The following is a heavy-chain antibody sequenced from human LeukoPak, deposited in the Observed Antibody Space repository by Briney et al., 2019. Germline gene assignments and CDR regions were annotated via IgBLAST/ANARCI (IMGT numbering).Heavy chain of an antibody. V-gene: IGHV3-7*04. Sequence: GGSLRLSCAASGFIFSHYWMSWVRQAPGMGLEWVANIKEDGSEKYYVDSVKGRFTISRDNAKNSLYLQMNSLRAEDTAVYYCARGWGGKAPIVVVVAATGLDYWGQGTLVTVSS. CDR1: GFIFSHYW. J-gene: IGHJ4*02. CDR3: ARGWGGKAPIVVVVAATGLDY. CDR2: IKEDGSEK. D-gene: IGHD2-15*01.